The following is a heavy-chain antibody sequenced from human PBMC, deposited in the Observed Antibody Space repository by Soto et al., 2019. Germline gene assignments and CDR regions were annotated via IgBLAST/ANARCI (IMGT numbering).Heavy chain of an antibody. V-gene: IGHV3-30*18. J-gene: IGHJ4*02. CDR2: IPYDGSNK. CDR3: AKALPTVPFDY. D-gene: IGHD4-17*01. CDR1: GFTFSSYG. Sequence: GGSLRLSCAASGFTFSSYGMHWVRQAPGKGLEWVAVIPYDGSNKYYADSVKGRFTISRDNSKNTLYLQMNSLRAEDTAVYYCAKALPTVPFDYWGQGTLVTVSS.